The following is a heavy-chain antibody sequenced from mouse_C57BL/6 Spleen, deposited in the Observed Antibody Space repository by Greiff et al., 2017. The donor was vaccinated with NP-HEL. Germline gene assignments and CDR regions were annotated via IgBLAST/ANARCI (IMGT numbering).Heavy chain of an antibody. V-gene: IGHV1-59*01. J-gene: IGHJ2*01. D-gene: IGHD1-1*01. CDR2: IDPSDSYT. CDR3: AREGDYYGSS. CDR1: GYTFTSYW. Sequence: VQLQQPGAELVRPGTSVKLSCKASGYTFTSYWMHWVKQRPGQGLEWIGVIDPSDSYTNYNQKFKGKATLTVDTSSSTAYMQLSSLTSEDSAVYYCAREGDYYGSSWGQGTTLTVSS.